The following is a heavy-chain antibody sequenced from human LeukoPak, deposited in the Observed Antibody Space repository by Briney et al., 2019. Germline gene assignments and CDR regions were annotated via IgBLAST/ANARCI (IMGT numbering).Heavy chain of an antibody. J-gene: IGHJ6*02. V-gene: IGHV1-2*02. CDR2: IKPKSGGT. CDR1: GYTFTGYY. Sequence: ASVKVSCKASGYTFTGYYMHWVRQAPGQGVEWRGWIKPKSGGTNYAQKFQGRLTITRHTSISTAYMQLSRLRSDDTAVYYCARDAPTHGMDVWGQGTTVTVSS. D-gene: IGHD4-17*01. CDR3: ARDAPTHGMDV.